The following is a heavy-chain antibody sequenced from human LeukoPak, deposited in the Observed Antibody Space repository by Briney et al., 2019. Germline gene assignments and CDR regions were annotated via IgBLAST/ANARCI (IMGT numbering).Heavy chain of an antibody. V-gene: IGHV3-23*01. J-gene: IGHJ4*02. CDR2: ISGSGGST. Sequence: GASLRLSCAASGFTFSSYAMSWVRQAPGKGLEWVSAISGSGGSTYYADSVKGRFTISRDNSKNTLYLQMNSLRAEDTAVYYCAKDTVLAYSSSFDYWGQGTLVTVSS. CDR1: GFTFSSYA. CDR3: AKDTVLAYSSSFDY. D-gene: IGHD6-13*01.